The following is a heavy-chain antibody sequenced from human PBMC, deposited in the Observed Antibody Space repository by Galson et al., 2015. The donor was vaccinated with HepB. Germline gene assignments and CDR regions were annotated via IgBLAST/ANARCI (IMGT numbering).Heavy chain of an antibody. CDR3: ARALRYSGRSYDDY. CDR1: GFTFSDHY. V-gene: IGHV3-72*01. J-gene: IGHJ4*02. D-gene: IGHD1-26*01. Sequence: SLRLSCAASGFTFSDHYMDWVRQAPGKGLEWVGRTRNRADSYTTIYAASVKDRFTISRDDSKNSLYLQMNSLKPEDTAVYYCARALRYSGRSYDDYWGQGTLVTASS. CDR2: TRNRADSYTT.